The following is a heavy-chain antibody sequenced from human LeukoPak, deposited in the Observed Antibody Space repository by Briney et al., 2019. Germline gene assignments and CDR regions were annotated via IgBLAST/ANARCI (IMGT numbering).Heavy chain of an antibody. D-gene: IGHD5-18*01. V-gene: IGHV4-34*01. CDR3: VGRQLWFDY. J-gene: IGHJ4*02. Sequence: SETLSLTCAVYGGYFSDNYWSWIRQSPGKGLEWIGEISRGGSTNYNPSLKSRVTMSLDTSKNQFSLKLSSVTAADTAVYYCVGRQLWFDYWGQGTLVTVSS. CDR1: GGYFSDNY. CDR2: ISRGGST.